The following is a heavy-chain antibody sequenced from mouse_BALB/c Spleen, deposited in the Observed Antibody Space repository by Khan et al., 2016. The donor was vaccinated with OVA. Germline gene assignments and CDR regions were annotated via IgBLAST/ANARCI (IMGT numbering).Heavy chain of an antibody. D-gene: IGHD2-10*01. CDR1: GFSLTNYG. CDR3: ARQPYYHYNVMDY. CDR2: MWSDGSA. J-gene: IGHJ4*01. V-gene: IGHV2-6-1*01. Sequence: VQLQESGPGLVAPSQSLSITCTISGFSLTNYGVHWVRQPPGKGLEWLVLMWSDGSATYNSALKSRLTISMDNSKSQVFLKMHSLQNDDTAMYFCARQPYYHYNVMDYGGQGTSGTVSS.